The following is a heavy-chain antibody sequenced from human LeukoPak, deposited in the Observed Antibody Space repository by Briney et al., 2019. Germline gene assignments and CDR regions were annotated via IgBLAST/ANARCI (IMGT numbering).Heavy chain of an antibody. Sequence: SSETLSLTCAVYGGSFSGYYWSWIRQPPGKGLEWIGEINLSGSTNYNPSLKSRVTTSVDTSKSQFSLKLRSVTAADTAVYYCASLLNVAGYSSHDSDYWGQGTLVTVSS. CDR3: ASLLNVAGYSSHDSDY. CDR1: GGSFSGYY. D-gene: IGHD5-12*01. CDR2: INLSGST. J-gene: IGHJ4*02. V-gene: IGHV4-34*01.